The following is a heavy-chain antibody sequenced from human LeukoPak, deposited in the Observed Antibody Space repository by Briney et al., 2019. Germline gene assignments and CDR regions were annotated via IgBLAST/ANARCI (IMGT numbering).Heavy chain of an antibody. V-gene: IGHV3-13*01. D-gene: IGHD1-14*01. CDR2: IGTGGDT. J-gene: IGHJ4*02. Sequence: GGSLRLSCTASGFTFSSYDMHWVRQATGKGLEWVSAIGTGGDTYYPASVKGRFTISRENAKNSLYLQMNSLRAEDTAVYYCVRQRTPHGNFDYWGQGTLVTVSS. CDR1: GFTFSSYD. CDR3: VRQRTPHGNFDY.